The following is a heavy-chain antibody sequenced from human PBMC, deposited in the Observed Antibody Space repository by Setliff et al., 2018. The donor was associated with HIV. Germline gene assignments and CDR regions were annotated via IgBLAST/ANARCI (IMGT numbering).Heavy chain of an antibody. Sequence: PSETLSLTCAVSGFSVNSDYYWAWIRQSPGRELEWIGQIYHSGSTRYNPSIRSRVTMSIDTSKDHFSLKLTSLTASDTAIYYCARLWLHKEDDKPRFDPWGQGILVTVSS. CDR3: ARLWLHKEDDKPRFDP. V-gene: IGHV4-38-2*01. D-gene: IGHD1-1*01. CDR2: IYHSGST. J-gene: IGHJ5*02. CDR1: GFSVNSDYY.